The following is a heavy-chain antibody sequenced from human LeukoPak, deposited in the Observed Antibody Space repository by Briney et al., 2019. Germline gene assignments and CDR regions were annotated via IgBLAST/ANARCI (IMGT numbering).Heavy chain of an antibody. J-gene: IGHJ3*02. D-gene: IGHD4-17*01. CDR3: AREGALTVTKDAFDI. Sequence: GGSLRLSCAASGFTFSSYEMNWVRQAPGKGLEWVSYISSSSSTIYYADSVKGRFTISRDNAKNSLYLQMNSLRAEDTAVYYCAREGALTVTKDAFDIWGQGTMVTVSS. CDR1: GFTFSSYE. CDR2: ISSSSSTI. V-gene: IGHV3-48*03.